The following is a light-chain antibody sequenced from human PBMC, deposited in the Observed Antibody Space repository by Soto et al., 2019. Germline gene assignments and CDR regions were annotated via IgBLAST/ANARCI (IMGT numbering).Light chain of an antibody. CDR1: SSNIGADYD. CDR2: HNT. CDR3: QSYDTSLSGSV. Sequence: QSVLTQPPSVSGAPGQRVTISCTGTSSNIGADYDVHWYQHLPGTTPKLLIYHNTNRPSGVPDRFSGSKSGASASLAITGLQAEDEAQYYCQSYDTSLSGSVFGGGIKLTVL. J-gene: IGLJ2*01. V-gene: IGLV1-40*01.